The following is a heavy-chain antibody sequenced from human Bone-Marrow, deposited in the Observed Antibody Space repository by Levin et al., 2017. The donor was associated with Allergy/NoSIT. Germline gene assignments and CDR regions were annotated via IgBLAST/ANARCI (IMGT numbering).Heavy chain of an antibody. Sequence: SLTTTGVGVGWLRQPPGKALEWLALIYWDDNKYYSPYLKSRLTISKDTSKEQVVLTMINMDPMDTATYYCAHSRAYSGLGRFYYDYWGQGTLVTVSS. D-gene: IGHD3-10*01. J-gene: IGHJ4*02. V-gene: IGHV2-5*02. CDR1: SLTTTGVG. CDR3: AHSRAYSGLGRFYYDY. CDR2: IYWDDNK.